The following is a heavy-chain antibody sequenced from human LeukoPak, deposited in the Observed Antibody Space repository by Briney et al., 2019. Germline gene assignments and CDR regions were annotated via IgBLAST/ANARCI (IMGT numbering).Heavy chain of an antibody. J-gene: IGHJ5*01. V-gene: IGHV3-30*02. Sequence: GGSLRLSCAESGFTYSDYGMQWVRQAPGRGLEWVAFILNDGTWKYYPDSVKGRLTISRDNSRNTLYLQMNSVRLEDTAIYYCVKGGSISHNWFDSWGQGTLVTVSS. CDR3: VKGGSISHNWFDS. D-gene: IGHD3-16*01. CDR1: GFTYSDYG. CDR2: ILNDGTWK.